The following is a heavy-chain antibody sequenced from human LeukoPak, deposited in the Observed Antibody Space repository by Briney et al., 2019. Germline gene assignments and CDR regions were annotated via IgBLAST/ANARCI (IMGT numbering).Heavy chain of an antibody. V-gene: IGHV1-46*01. D-gene: IGHD6-19*01. CDR3: ASDGYSSGWYVLDY. CDR2: INPGGGST. CDR1: GGTFSSYA. J-gene: IGHJ4*02. Sequence: ASVKVSCKASGGTFSSYAISWVRQAPGRGLEWMGIINPGGGSTSYAQKFQGRVTMTRDTSTSTVYMELSSLRSEDTAVYYCASDGYSSGWYVLDYWGQGTLVTVSS.